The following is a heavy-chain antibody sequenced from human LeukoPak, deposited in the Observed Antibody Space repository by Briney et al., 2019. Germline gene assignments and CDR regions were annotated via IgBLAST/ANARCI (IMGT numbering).Heavy chain of an antibody. J-gene: IGHJ4*02. Sequence: PETLSLTCTVSGGSISSYYWSWIRQPPGKGLEWIGYIYYSGSTNYNPSLKSRVTISVDTSKNQFSLKLSSVTAADTAVYYCARWNQLLGLGFDYWGQGTLVTVSS. CDR1: GGSISSYY. V-gene: IGHV4-59*01. D-gene: IGHD2-2*01. CDR2: IYYSGST. CDR3: ARWNQLLGLGFDY.